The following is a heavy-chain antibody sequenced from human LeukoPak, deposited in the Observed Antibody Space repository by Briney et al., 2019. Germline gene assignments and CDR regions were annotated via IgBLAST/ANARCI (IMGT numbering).Heavy chain of an antibody. CDR3: AKDGEGSGWYFDY. J-gene: IGHJ4*02. CDR2: VSGSGSTT. D-gene: IGHD6-19*01. CDR1: GFTFSTYG. V-gene: IGHV3-23*01. Sequence: GGTLRLSCAASGFTFSTYGMNWVRQAPGKGLEWVSAVSGSGSTTYYARSVKGRFTVSRDNSKNTLYLQMNSLRVDDTAVYYCAKDGEGSGWYFDYWGQGTLVTVSS.